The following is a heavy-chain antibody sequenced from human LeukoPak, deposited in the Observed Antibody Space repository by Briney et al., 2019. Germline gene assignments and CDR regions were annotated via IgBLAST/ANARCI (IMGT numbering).Heavy chain of an antibody. D-gene: IGHD6-13*01. Sequence: SETLSLTCTVSGGSISSYYWSWIRQPPGKGLEWIGYIYYSGSTNYNPSLKSRVTISVDTSKNQFSLKLSSVTAADTAVYYCARAKFSLIAAAGDWFDPWGQGTLVTVSS. CDR3: ARAKFSLIAAAGDWFDP. CDR2: IYYSGST. CDR1: GGSISSYY. V-gene: IGHV4-59*01. J-gene: IGHJ5*02.